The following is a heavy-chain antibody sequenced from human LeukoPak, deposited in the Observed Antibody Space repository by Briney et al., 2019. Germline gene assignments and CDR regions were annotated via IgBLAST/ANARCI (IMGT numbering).Heavy chain of an antibody. CDR3: AKSAGTYYYDSSGYTLDY. Sequence: GGSLRLSCAASGFTFSSYAMSWVRQAPGKGLEWVSDINGSGDRTYYADSVKGRFTISRENSKNTLYLQMKSLRAEDTAVYYCAKSAGTYYYDSSGYTLDYWGQGTLVTVSS. D-gene: IGHD3-22*01. CDR2: INGSGDRT. V-gene: IGHV3-23*01. CDR1: GFTFSSYA. J-gene: IGHJ4*02.